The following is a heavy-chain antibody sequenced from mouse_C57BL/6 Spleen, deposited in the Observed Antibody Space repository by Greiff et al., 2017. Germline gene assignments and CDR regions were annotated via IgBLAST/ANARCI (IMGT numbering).Heavy chain of an antibody. CDR2: INPNNGGT. CDR3: ARGGFFLFAY. V-gene: IGHV1-18*01. CDR1: GYTFTDYN. J-gene: IGHJ3*01. Sequence: EVKLMESGPELVKPGASVKIPCKASGYTFTDYNMDWVKQSHGKSLEWIGDINPNNGGTIYNQKFKGKATLTVDKSSSTAYMELRSLTSEDTAVYYCARGGFFLFAYWGQGTLVTVSA.